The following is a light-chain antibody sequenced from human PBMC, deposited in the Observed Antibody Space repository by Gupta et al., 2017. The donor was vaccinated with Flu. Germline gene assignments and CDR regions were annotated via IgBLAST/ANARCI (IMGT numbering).Light chain of an antibody. CDR2: AAT. J-gene: IGKJ2*02. Sequence: PSSLSASVGARVTITCRASQSISTYVSWFQQKPGKAPKLLIYAATSLQSGVPSRFSGSGSGTDFTLTISSLQPEDLALYSCQQSDSTPCTFGQGTKLEIK. CDR1: QSISTY. V-gene: IGKV1-39*01. CDR3: QQSDSTPCT.